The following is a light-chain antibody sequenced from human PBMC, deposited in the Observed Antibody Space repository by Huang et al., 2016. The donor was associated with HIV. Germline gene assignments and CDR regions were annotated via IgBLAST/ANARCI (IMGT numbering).Light chain of an antibody. CDR1: QSIGN. CDR3: QQYNSWPPWT. CDR2: GAS. Sequence: EIVVTQSPVTLSASPGERVTLSCRASQSIGNLAWSQQKPGQAPRLLIYGASTRATGIPARFSGSGSGTEFTLTISSLQSEDFAVYFCQQYNSWPPWTFGQGTKVDIK. J-gene: IGKJ1*01. V-gene: IGKV3-15*01.